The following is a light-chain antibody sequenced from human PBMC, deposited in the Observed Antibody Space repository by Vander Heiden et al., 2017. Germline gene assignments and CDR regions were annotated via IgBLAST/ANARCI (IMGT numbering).Light chain of an antibody. CDR3: QQSDSTPRT. Sequence: IQMTQSPSSLSASVGDRVTITCRASQSISSYLNWYQQKPWQAPKLLIYAAASLQSRVPSRSSGSGAGTDFTLTISRLQHEDVATYYCQQSDSTPRTFGQGTKVEIK. CDR2: AAA. V-gene: IGKV1-39*01. CDR1: QSISSY. J-gene: IGKJ1*01.